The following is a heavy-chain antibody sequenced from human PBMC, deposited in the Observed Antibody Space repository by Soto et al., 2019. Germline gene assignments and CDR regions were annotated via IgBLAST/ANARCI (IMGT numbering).Heavy chain of an antibody. CDR2: IYYSGST. V-gene: IGHV4-59*01. CDR3: ARDSNYTIFGVPNYYYYYMDV. CDR1: GGSISSYY. J-gene: IGHJ6*03. Sequence: SETLSLTCTVSGGSISSYYWSWIRQPPGKGLEWIGYIYYSGSTNYNPSLKSRVTISVDTSKNQFSLKLSSVTAADTAVYYCARDSNYTIFGVPNYYYYYMDVWGKGTTVTVSS. D-gene: IGHD3-3*01.